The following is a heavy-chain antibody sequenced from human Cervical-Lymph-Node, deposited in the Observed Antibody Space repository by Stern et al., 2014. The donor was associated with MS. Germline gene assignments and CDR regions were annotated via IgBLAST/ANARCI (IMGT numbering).Heavy chain of an antibody. Sequence: DQLVESGAEVKKPGASVTVSCKASGYTFTNYYLHWVRQAPGQGLEWMGIINPSSSNTTYAQKFQGRVTMTRDTSTTTVYMELSSLTSEDTAVYYCARDEGISWPFDYWGQGTLVTVSS. CDR3: ARDEGISWPFDY. CDR2: INPSSSNT. J-gene: IGHJ4*01. CDR1: GYTFTNYY. D-gene: IGHD2-15*01. V-gene: IGHV1-46*01.